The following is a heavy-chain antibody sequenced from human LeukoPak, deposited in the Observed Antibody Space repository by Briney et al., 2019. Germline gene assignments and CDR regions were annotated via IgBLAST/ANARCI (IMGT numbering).Heavy chain of an antibody. V-gene: IGHV3-30*02. D-gene: IGHD3-22*01. CDR1: GFTFRNFG. Sequence: PGGSMRLSCAASGFTFRNFGMHWVRQAPGKGMEWVTFIDDDGINFDYVNSVKGRFTVSRDNSKNTSYLQMSSLESEDTAVYYCARGPARGYYDGSGYDFDYWGQGTLVTVSS. J-gene: IGHJ4*02. CDR3: ARGPARGYYDGSGYDFDY. CDR2: IDDDGINF.